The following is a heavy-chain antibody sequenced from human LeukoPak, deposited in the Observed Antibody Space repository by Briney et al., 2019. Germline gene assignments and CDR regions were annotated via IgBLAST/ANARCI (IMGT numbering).Heavy chain of an antibody. CDR3: ARDNLGYDAFDI. CDR1: GYSISSDYY. CDR2: IYHSGST. J-gene: IGHJ3*02. V-gene: IGHV4-38-2*02. Sequence: SETLSLTCTVAGYSISSDYYWGWIRQPPGKGLEWIGSIYHSGSTYYNPSLKSRVTISVDTSKNQFSLKLSSVTAADTAVYYCARDNLGYDAFDIWGQGTMVTVSS. D-gene: IGHD3-22*01.